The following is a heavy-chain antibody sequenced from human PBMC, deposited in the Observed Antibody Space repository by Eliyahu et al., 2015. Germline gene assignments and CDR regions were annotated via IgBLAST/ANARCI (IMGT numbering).Heavy chain of an antibody. J-gene: IGHJ4*02. Sequence: QVQLVQSGAEVKKPGASVKVSCKASGYTFTSNGISWVRQAPGQGLEWMGWISAYDGNTNYAQKLQGRVIMTTDTSTSTAYMDLRSLRSDDTAVYYCATDYPPRGGSSAGVDYWGQGTLVTVSS. V-gene: IGHV1-18*01. CDR3: ATDYPPRGGSSAGVDY. CDR1: GYTFTSNG. CDR2: ISAYDGNT. D-gene: IGHD6-6*01.